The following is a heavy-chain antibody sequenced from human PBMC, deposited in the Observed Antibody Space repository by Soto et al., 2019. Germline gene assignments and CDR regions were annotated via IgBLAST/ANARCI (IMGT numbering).Heavy chain of an antibody. CDR1: GGTFSSYA. CDR2: IIPIFGTA. Sequence: ASVKVSCKASGGTFSSYAISWVRQAPGQGLEWMGGIIPIFGTANYAQKFQGRVTITADESTSTAYMELSSLRSEDTAVYYCARSAMVRGVIMAPGGYWGQGTLVTVSS. D-gene: IGHD3-10*01. CDR3: ARSAMVRGVIMAPGGY. J-gene: IGHJ4*02. V-gene: IGHV1-69*13.